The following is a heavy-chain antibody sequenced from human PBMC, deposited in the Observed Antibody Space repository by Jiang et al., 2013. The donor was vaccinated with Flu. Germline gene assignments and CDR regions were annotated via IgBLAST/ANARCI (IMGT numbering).Heavy chain of an antibody. Sequence: VQLVESGGGLVQPGGSLKLSCAASGFTFSGSAMHWVRQASGKGLEWVGRIRSKANSYATAYAASVKGRFTISRDDSKNTAYLQMNSLKTEDTAVYYCTRSQWLAAFDYWGQGTLVTVSS. J-gene: IGHJ4*02. D-gene: IGHD6-19*01. CDR1: GFTFSGSA. V-gene: IGHV3-73*01. CDR2: IRSKANSYAT. CDR3: TRSQWLAAFDY.